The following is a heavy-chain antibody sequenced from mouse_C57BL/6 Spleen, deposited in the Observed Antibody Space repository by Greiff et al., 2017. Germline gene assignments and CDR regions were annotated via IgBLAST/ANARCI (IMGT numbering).Heavy chain of an antibody. D-gene: IGHD1-1*01. CDR1: GFNIKNTY. V-gene: IGHV14-3*01. CDR3: AREEDGTVVFAY. CDR2: MEPANGNT. J-gene: IGHJ3*01. Sequence: VQLQQSVAELVRPGASVKLSCTASGFNIKNTYMHWVKQRPEKGLEGIGRMEPANGNTKYAPKFKGKATITADTYSNTAYLQLSNLTSEDTAIYSCAREEDGTVVFAYWGQGTLVTVSA.